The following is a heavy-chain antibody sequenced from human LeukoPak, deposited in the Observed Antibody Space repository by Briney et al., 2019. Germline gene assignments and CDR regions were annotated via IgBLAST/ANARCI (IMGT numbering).Heavy chain of an antibody. CDR3: ARVVSHYYGSGTLYYYDSSGYTYYFDY. CDR1: GYTFTSYG. Sequence: ASVKVSCKASGYTFTSYGISWVRQAPGQGLEWMGWISAYNGNTNYAQKLQGRVTMTTDSSTSTAYMELRSLRSEDTAVYYCARVVSHYYGSGTLYYYDSSGYTYYFDYWGQGTLVTVSS. CDR2: ISAYNGNT. V-gene: IGHV1-18*01. D-gene: IGHD3-22*01. J-gene: IGHJ4*02.